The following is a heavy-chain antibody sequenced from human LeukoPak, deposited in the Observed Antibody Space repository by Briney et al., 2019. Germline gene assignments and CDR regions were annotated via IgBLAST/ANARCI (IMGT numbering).Heavy chain of an antibody. CDR2: IWYDGSNK. CDR1: GFTFSSYG. CDR3: AKDWHPDSNYGDYFDY. Sequence: PGGSLRLSCAASGFTFSSYGMHWVRQAPGKGLEWVAVIWYDGSNKYYADSVKGRFTISRDNSKNTLYLQMNSLRAEDTAVYYCAKDWHPDSNYGDYFDYWGQGTLVTVSS. J-gene: IGHJ4*02. D-gene: IGHD4-11*01. V-gene: IGHV3-30*02.